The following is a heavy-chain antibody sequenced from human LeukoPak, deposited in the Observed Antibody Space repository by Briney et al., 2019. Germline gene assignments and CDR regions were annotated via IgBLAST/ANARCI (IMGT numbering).Heavy chain of an antibody. CDR1: GGSISSSSYY. CDR2: IYYSGST. D-gene: IGHD3-22*01. Sequence: SETPSLTCTVSGGSISSSSYYWGWIRQPPGKAREWIGSIYYSGSTYYNPSLKSRVTISVDTSKNQFSLKLSSVAAADTAVYYCARHKPYYHDSSGYYDYWGQGTLVTVSS. CDR3: ARHKPYYHDSSGYYDY. V-gene: IGHV4-39*01. J-gene: IGHJ4*02.